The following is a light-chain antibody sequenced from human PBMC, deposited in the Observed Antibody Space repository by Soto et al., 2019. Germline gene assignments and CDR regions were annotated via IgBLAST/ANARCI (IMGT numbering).Light chain of an antibody. J-gene: IGKJ3*01. CDR2: GAS. CDR1: HGISNY. Sequence: IQLTQSPGERAAPMGDRGTSTCMASHGISNYLAWYQQKPGKAPKLLIYGASTLQGGVPSRFSGSGSGTDFTLTVSSLQPEDLATYYCQQLFIYPPTFGPGTKVDI. V-gene: IGKV1-9*01. CDR3: QQLFIYPPT.